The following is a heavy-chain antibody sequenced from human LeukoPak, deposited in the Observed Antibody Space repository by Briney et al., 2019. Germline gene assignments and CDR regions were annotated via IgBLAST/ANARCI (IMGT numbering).Heavy chain of an antibody. J-gene: IGHJ4*02. V-gene: IGHV3-21*04. CDR3: ARKGSMAAAGPSDY. Sequence: PGGSLRLSCAASGFTFSSYSMNWVRQAPGKGLEWVSSISSSSSYIYYADSVKGRFTISRDNSKNTLYLQMDSLRAEDTAVYYCARKGSMAAAGPSDYWGQGTLVSVSS. D-gene: IGHD6-13*01. CDR1: GFTFSSYS. CDR2: ISSSSSYI.